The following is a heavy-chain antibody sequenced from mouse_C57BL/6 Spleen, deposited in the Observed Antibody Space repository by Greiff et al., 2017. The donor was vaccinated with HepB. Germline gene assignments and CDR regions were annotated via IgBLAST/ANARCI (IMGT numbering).Heavy chain of an antibody. D-gene: IGHD1-1*02. CDR1: GFSLTSYG. J-gene: IGHJ3*01. CDR3: ARNGEGDVVVWD. CDR2: IWSGGST. V-gene: IGHV2-2*01. Sequence: VKLVESGPGLVQPSQSLSITCTVSGFSLTSYGVHWVRQSPGKGLEWLGVIWSGGSTDYNAAFISRLSISKDNSPSQVFFKMNSLQADDTAIYYCARNGEGDVVVWDWGRGAVVTVSA.